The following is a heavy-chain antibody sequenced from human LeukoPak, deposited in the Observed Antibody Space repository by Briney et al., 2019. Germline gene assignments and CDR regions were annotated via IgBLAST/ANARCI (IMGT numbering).Heavy chain of an antibody. D-gene: IGHD3-10*01. J-gene: IGHJ5*02. Sequence: VASVKVSCKASGGTFSSYAISWVRQAPGQGLEWMGRIIPILGIANYAQKFQGRVTITADKSTSTAYMELSSLRSEDTAVCYCARAGGDGFGELRQGDWFDPWGQGTLVTVSS. V-gene: IGHV1-69*04. CDR1: GGTFSSYA. CDR2: IIPILGIA. CDR3: ARAGGDGFGELRQGDWFDP.